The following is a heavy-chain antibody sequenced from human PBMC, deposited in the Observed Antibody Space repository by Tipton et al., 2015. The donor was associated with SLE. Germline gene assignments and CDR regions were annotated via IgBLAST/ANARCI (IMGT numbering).Heavy chain of an antibody. J-gene: IGHJ6*02. CDR2: ISSSSSYI. CDR3: AKGGDHYYGSGSYNDGMDV. Sequence: SLRLSCAASGFIFSNYNMHWVRQAPGKGLEWVSAISSSSSYIYYADSVKGRFTISRDNAKNSLYLQMNSLRVEDMALYYCAKGGDHYYGSGSYNDGMDVWGQGTTVTV. D-gene: IGHD3-10*01. V-gene: IGHV3-21*04. CDR1: GFIFSNYN.